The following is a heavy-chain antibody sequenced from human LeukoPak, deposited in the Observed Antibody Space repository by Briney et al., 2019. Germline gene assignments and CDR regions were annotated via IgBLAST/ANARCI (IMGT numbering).Heavy chain of an antibody. CDR1: GGSISSGSYY. Sequence: SETLSLTCTVSGGSISSGSYYWSWIRQPAGKGLEWIGRIYTSGSTNYNPSLKSRVTISVDTSKNQFSLKLSSVTAADTAVYYCASIRGYTYAYEDYWGQGNLVTVSS. D-gene: IGHD5-18*01. CDR2: IYTSGST. CDR3: ASIRGYTYAYEDY. J-gene: IGHJ4*02. V-gene: IGHV4-61*02.